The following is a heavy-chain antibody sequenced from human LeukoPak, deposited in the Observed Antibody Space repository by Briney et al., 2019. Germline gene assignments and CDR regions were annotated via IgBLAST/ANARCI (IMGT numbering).Heavy chain of an antibody. CDR1: GYTFTGYY. CDR3: ARASYCSGGSCYSDY. D-gene: IGHD2-15*01. V-gene: IGHV1-2*02. J-gene: IGHJ4*02. Sequence: GASVKVSCKASGYTFTGYYMHWVRQAPGQGREWMGWINPNSGGTNYAQKFQGRVTMTRDTSISTAYMELSRLRSDDTAVYYCARASYCSGGSCYSDYWGQGTLVTVSS. CDR2: INPNSGGT.